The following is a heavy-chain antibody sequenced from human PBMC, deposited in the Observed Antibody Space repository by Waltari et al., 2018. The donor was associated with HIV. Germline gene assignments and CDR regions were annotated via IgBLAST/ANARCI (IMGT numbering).Heavy chain of an antibody. CDR1: RFPLTNATMG. V-gene: IGHV2-26*01. CDR3: ARPLAGDFEANAFDI. J-gene: IGHJ3*02. Sequence: QVPLQESGPVLVKPTETFTLTCPVSRFPLTNATMGVSWIGPPPGKALEWLAHIFSNDEKSYSTSLKSRLTISKDTSKSQVVLTMTNMDPVDTATYYCARPLAGDFEANAFDIWGQGTMVTVSS. CDR2: IFSNDEK. D-gene: IGHD6-19*01.